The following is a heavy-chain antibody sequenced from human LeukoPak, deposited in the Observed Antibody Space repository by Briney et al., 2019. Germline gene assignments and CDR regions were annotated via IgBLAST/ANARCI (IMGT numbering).Heavy chain of an antibody. Sequence: SETLSLTCSVSSGFISSYYWTWIRQSPGKGLEWIGEINHSGSTNYNPSLKSRVTISVDTSKNQFSLKLSSVTAADTAVYYCAFGGSYYRYWGQGTLVTVSS. CDR3: AFGGSYYRY. CDR2: INHSGST. D-gene: IGHD1-26*01. CDR1: SGFISSYY. J-gene: IGHJ4*02. V-gene: IGHV4-34*01.